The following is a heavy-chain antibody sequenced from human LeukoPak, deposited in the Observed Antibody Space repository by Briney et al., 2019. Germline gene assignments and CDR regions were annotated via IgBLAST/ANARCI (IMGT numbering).Heavy chain of an antibody. J-gene: IGHJ4*02. CDR2: MYPGDSDT. V-gene: IGHV5-51*01. CDR3: GRHLYGGNSAIDY. CDR1: GYSFPSYW. Sequence: GESLKISCKGSGYSFPSYWIGWVLQMPGKGLEWMGIMYPGDSDTRYSPSFQGQVTISVDKSISTAYLQWSSLKASDTAMYYCGRHLYGGNSAIDYWGQGTLVTVSS. D-gene: IGHD4-23*01.